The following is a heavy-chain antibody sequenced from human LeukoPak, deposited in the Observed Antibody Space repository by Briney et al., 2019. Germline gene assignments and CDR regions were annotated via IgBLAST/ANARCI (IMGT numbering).Heavy chain of an antibody. V-gene: IGHV3-74*01. CDR3: ARDSRYHSGWGSYQPYWFDP. D-gene: IGHD3-10*01. Sequence: GGSLRLSCAASGFTFNLYWIHWVRQPPGKGLEWLSRISDDGTTTNYADSVKGRFTISRDNAKNTLYLQMHSLRVGDTAVYYCARDSRYHSGWGSYQPYWFDPWGQGTLVTVSS. CDR2: ISDDGTTT. CDR1: GFTFNLYW. J-gene: IGHJ5*02.